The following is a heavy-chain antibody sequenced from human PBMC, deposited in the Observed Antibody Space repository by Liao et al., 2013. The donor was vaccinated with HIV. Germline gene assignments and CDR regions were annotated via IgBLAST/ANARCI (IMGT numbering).Heavy chain of an antibody. J-gene: IGHJ4*02. D-gene: IGHD4-23*01. CDR2: IYTSERI. CDR3: ARVPXRYGGIDY. V-gene: IGHV4-59*10. CDR1: GGSFSGYY. Sequence: QVQLQQWGAGLLKPSETLSLTCAVYGGSFSGYYWSWIRQPAGKGLEWIGRIYTSERINYNPSLKSRVTMSVDTSKNQFSLKLSSVTAADTAVYYCARVPXRYGGIDYWGQGTLVTVSS.